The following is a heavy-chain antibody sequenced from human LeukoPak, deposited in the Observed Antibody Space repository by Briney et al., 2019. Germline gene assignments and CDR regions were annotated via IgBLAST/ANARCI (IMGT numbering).Heavy chain of an antibody. CDR1: GDSIRSDR. Sequence: PSETLSLTCAVSGDSIRSDRWNWIRQIPGKGLEWIGNIYHTATTNYNHSFRTRVTMSLDTSNNQFSLRLTSVTAADSAFYCSARTPARSGWAYYFDYWGQGALVTVSS. J-gene: IGHJ4*02. CDR3: ARTPARSGWAYYFDY. V-gene: IGHV4-4*09. D-gene: IGHD6-19*01. CDR2: IYHTATT.